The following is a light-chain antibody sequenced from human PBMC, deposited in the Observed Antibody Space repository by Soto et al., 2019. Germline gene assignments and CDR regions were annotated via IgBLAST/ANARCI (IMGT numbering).Light chain of an antibody. CDR1: SSDIGGYNF. V-gene: IGLV2-14*01. Sequence: QSALTQPASVSESPGQSITIPCTGTSSDIGGYNFVSWYQQYPGNAPKLLIYDVTNRPSGVSNRFSGSKSGNTASRTISGPKAEDEAVYYCSSYTSTTALVVFGGGTKLTVL. CDR2: DVT. J-gene: IGLJ2*01. CDR3: SSYTSTTALVV.